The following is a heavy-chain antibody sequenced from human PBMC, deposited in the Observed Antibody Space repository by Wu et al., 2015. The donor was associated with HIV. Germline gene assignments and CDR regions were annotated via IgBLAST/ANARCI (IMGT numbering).Heavy chain of an antibody. Sequence: QVQLVQSGAEVKKPGSSVKVSCEASGGTFNNYAINWVRQAPGAGLEWMGRITPLFGRPNYAQKFQGKLTITADESSSTAYMELSSLKSEDTAVYFCAKTNRIVTNGIDFYHYYGMDVWGQGTTVTVS. CDR3: AKTNRIVTNGIDFYHYYGMDV. CDR1: GGTFNNYA. D-gene: IGHD1-1*01. CDR2: ITPLFGRP. V-gene: IGHV1-69*13. J-gene: IGHJ6*02.